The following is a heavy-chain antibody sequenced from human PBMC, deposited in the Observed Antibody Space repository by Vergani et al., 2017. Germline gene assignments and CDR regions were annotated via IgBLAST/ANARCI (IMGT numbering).Heavy chain of an antibody. CDR2: IVPTLNVA. V-gene: IGHV1-69*08. CDR1: GGTFSSYT. CDR3: ARDPDIVVVPAAPYYYYYYGMDV. Sequence: QVQLVQSGAEVKKPGSSVKVSCKASGGTFSSYTITWVRQAPGHGLEWMGRIVPTLNVANYAQNFQGRASITADMSTSTSYMDLSSLRSEDTAVYYCARDPDIVVVPAAPYYYYYYGMDVWGQGTTVTVSS. J-gene: IGHJ6*02. D-gene: IGHD2-2*01.